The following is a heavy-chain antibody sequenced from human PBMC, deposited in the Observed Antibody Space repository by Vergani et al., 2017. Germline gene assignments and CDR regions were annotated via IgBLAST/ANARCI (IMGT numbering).Heavy chain of an antibody. CDR3: GRVADFYGLGSRLLDL. Sequence: QVQLQESGPGLVKPSQTLSLTCSVSGVSISSGDYYWSWIRQPPGKGLEWIGYIYHNGNTFYNPSFKSRGTLSVDTSKNQFSLKLNSVTAADTAVYYCGRVADFYGLGSRLLDLWGQGILVTVSS. J-gene: IGHJ5*02. D-gene: IGHD3-10*01. V-gene: IGHV4-30-4*01. CDR2: IYHNGNT. CDR1: GVSISSGDYY.